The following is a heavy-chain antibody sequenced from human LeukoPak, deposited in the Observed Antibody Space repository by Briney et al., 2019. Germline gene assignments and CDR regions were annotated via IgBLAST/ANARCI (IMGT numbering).Heavy chain of an antibody. CDR3: ARQVSWSVFGGNWFDP. J-gene: IGHJ5*02. Sequence: SETLSLTCAVSGFSISSGYYWGWIRQPPGKGLEWISSIYHSGNTYYNPSLKSPVALSVDTSKNPFSLKLNSVTAADTGVYFSARQVSWSVFGGNWFDPWGQGTLVTVSS. CDR2: IYHSGNT. D-gene: IGHD3-3*01. CDR1: GFSISSGYY. V-gene: IGHV4-38-2*01.